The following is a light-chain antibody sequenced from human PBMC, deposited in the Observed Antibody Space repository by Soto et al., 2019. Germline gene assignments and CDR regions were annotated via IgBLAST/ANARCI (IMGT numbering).Light chain of an antibody. CDR3: QQYGTSTWT. J-gene: IGKJ1*01. Sequence: EIVLTQSPGTLSLSPGERATLSCRASQSVSSTYLAWYQQKPGQAPRLLIYGVSSRATGIPDRFSGSGSGTDFTLTISRLEPEDFAVYSCQQYGTSTWTFGQGTKV. V-gene: IGKV3-20*01. CDR1: QSVSSTY. CDR2: GVS.